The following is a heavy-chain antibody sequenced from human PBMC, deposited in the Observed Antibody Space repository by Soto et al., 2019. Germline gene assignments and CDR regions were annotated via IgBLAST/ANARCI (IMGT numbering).Heavy chain of an antibody. J-gene: IGHJ6*02. CDR1: GFTFSGYS. V-gene: IGHV3-21*01. D-gene: IGHD5-12*01. Sequence: PGGSLRLSCAASGFTFSGYSMNWVRQAPGKGQEWVSSISSSSSYIYYADSVKGRFTISRDNARNSLYLQMNSLRAEDTAVYYCARDGVATSPLDYYYYGMDVWGQGTTVTVSS. CDR2: ISSSSSYI. CDR3: ARDGVATSPLDYYYYGMDV.